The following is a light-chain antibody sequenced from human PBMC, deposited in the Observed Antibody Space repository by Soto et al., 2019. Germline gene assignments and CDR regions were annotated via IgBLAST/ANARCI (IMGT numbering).Light chain of an antibody. CDR1: QSVSSSY. J-gene: IGKJ1*01. CDR2: GAS. Sequence: EIVLTQSPGTLSLSPRERATLSCRNSQSVSSSYLAWYQQKTGQAHKHLIYGASSRAIGIPDRFSGSGSGTDFTLTISRLEPEDFAVYYCQQYGSSPWTFGQGTKVDIK. V-gene: IGKV3-20*01. CDR3: QQYGSSPWT.